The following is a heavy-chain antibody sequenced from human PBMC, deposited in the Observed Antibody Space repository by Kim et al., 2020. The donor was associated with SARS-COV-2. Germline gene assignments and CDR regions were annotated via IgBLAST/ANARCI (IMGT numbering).Heavy chain of an antibody. Sequence: GGSLRLSCAASGFTFSSYSMNWVRQAPGKGLEWVSYISSSSSTIYYADSVKGRFTISRDNAKNSLYLQMNSLRDEDTAVYYCARDPLRYFDWLPYFDLWGRGTLVTVSS. CDR2: ISSSSSTI. D-gene: IGHD3-9*01. V-gene: IGHV3-48*02. J-gene: IGHJ2*01. CDR1: GFTFSSYS. CDR3: ARDPLRYFDWLPYFDL.